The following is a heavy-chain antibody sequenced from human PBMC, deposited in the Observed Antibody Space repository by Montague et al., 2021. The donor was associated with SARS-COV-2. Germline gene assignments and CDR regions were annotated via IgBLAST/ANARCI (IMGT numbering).Heavy chain of an antibody. D-gene: IGHD3-9*01. CDR2: ISPDEDEI. J-gene: IGHJ4*02. V-gene: IGHV3-74*01. CDR1: GFTFSGDW. CDR3: ARFLNFDIFIGPPGDYFDY. Sequence: SLRLSCAASGFTFSGDWMHWIRQASGKGPVWVSRISPDEDEIDYADFVKGRFTASRDNAKNTLYLQLNSLRAEDTALYYCARFLNFDIFIGPPGDYFDYWGQGTLVTVSS.